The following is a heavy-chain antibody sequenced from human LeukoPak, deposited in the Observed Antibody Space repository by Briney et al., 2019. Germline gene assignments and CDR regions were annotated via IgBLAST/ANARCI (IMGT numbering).Heavy chain of an antibody. V-gene: IGHV3-23*01. D-gene: IGHD3-10*01. Sequence: GGSLRLSCAASGFTFSSYAMSWVRQAPGKGLEWVSAISGSGGSTYYADSVKGRFTISRDNSKNTLYLQMNSLRAEDTAVYYCAKGYGSGSYYNWFDPWGQGTLVTVSS. CDR1: GFTFSSYA. J-gene: IGHJ5*02. CDR2: ISGSGGST. CDR3: AKGYGSGSYYNWFDP.